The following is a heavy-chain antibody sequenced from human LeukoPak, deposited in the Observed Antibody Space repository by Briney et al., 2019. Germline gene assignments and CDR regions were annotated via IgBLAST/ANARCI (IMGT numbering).Heavy chain of an antibody. CDR1: GGSISSYY. J-gene: IGHJ4*02. Sequence: PSETLSLTCTASGGSISSYYWSCIRQPPGKKLEWIGYIYYSGNTNYNPSLKSRVTISIDTSKNQFSLKVSSVTAADSAVYYCARVGDGNFDYWGQGTLVTVSS. V-gene: IGHV4-59*08. CDR3: ARVGDGNFDY. CDR2: IYYSGNT. D-gene: IGHD3-16*01.